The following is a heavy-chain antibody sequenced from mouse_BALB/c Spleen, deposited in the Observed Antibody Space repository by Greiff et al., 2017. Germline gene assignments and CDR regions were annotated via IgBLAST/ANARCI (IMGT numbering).Heavy chain of an antibody. CDR2: IWAGGST. V-gene: IGHV2-9*02. Sequence: VKLVESGPGLVAPSQSLSITCTVSGFSLTSYGVHWVRQPPGKGLEWLGVIWAGGSTNYNSALMSRLSISKDNSKSQVFLKMNSLQTDDTAMYYCARDRGSSYYFDDWGQGTTLTVSS. CDR1: GFSLTSYG. D-gene: IGHD1-1*01. CDR3: ARDRGSSYYFDD. J-gene: IGHJ2*01.